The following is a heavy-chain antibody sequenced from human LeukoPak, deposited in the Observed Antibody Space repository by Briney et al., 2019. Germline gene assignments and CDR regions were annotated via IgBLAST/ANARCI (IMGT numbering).Heavy chain of an antibody. D-gene: IGHD6-13*01. CDR3: ARVPQSRSRGIDY. V-gene: IGHV3-74*01. J-gene: IGHJ4*02. CDR2: INTDGSST. CDR1: GFTFSNHA. Sequence: GGSLRLSCVASGFTFSNHAMNWVRQAPGKGPEWVSRINTDGSSTSYADSVKGRFTISRDNAKNTLYLQMNSLRAEDTAVYYCARVPQSRSRGIDYWGQGTLVTVSS.